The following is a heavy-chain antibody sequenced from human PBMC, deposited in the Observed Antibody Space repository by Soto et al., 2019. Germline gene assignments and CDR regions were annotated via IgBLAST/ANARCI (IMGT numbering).Heavy chain of an antibody. CDR2: IWDDGRDK. V-gene: IGHV3-33*03. CDR1: GFNISSHG. Sequence: QVQLLESGGGVVQSGTSLRLSCVASGFNISSHGMHWVRQAPGKGLEWVSFIWDDGRDKYYADSVEGRFLISRDNSKNTMNLQVKRLRPEDTALYYCVRGATTTGWFDPFDLWGRATMVTVSS. D-gene: IGHD6-19*01. J-gene: IGHJ3*01. CDR3: VRGATTTGWFDPFDL.